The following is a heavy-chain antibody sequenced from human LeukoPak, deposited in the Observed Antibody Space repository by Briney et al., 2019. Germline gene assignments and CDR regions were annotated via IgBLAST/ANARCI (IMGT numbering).Heavy chain of an antibody. CDR2: IYYSGST. Sequence: PSETLSLTCTVSGGSISSYYWSWIRQPPGKGLEWIGYIYYSGSTNYNPSLKSRVTISVDTSKNQFSLKLSSVTAADTAVYYCARFGDSSGYYYGDAFDIWGQGTMVTVSS. J-gene: IGHJ3*02. CDR3: ARFGDSSGYYYGDAFDI. CDR1: GGSISSYY. V-gene: IGHV4-59*01. D-gene: IGHD3-22*01.